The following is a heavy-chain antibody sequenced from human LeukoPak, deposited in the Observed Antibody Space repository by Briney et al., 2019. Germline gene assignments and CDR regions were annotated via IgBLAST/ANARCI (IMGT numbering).Heavy chain of an antibody. CDR3: ARDQVRPATYYFDY. CDR2: ISSSSSTI. V-gene: IGHV3-48*01. Sequence: GGSLRLSCAASGFTFSIYSMTWVRQAPGKGLEWVSYISSSSSTIYYADSVKGRFTISRDNAKNSLYLQMNSLRAEDTAVYYCARDQVRPATYYFDYWGQGTLVTVSS. J-gene: IGHJ4*02. CDR1: GFTFSIYS. D-gene: IGHD1-26*01.